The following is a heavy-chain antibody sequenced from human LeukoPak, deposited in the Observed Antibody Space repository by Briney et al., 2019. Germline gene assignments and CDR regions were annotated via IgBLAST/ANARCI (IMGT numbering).Heavy chain of an antibody. V-gene: IGHV3-74*01. Sequence: GGSLTLSCAASGFTFSNFCMRWVRQVPGKGLEWVSGINHDGTGTYYADSVKGRFTISRDNAKNTVYLQMNGLRADDTTVYYCATVSEYRGQGTLVTVSS. CDR2: INHDGTGT. J-gene: IGHJ4*02. CDR3: ATVSEY. CDR1: GFTFSNFC.